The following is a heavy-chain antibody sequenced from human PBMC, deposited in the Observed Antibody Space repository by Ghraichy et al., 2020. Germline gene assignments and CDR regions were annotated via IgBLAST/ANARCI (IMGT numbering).Heavy chain of an antibody. CDR2: IDGGAGRT. D-gene: IGHD3-9*01. CDR1: GLTFRSFA. CDR3: TKGRLPGGVDWTFDF. V-gene: IGHV3-23*01. Sequence: GGSLRLSCAVSGLTFRSFAFNWVRQAPGKGLEWVSVIDGGAGRTYYTDSVKGRFTMSRDNSKNTIYLQLNSLRVDDTAVYYCTKGRLPGGVDWTFDFWGQGTLVTVCS. J-gene: IGHJ4*02.